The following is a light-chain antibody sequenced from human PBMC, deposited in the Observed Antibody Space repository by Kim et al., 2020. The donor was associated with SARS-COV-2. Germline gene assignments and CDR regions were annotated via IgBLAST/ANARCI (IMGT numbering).Light chain of an antibody. CDR1: ESVSNNY. CDR2: VAS. Sequence: SPGERATLSCRASESVSNNYLAWYQQKPGPAPRLLIDVASRRASGFPDRFSGSGSGTHFTLTISRLEPEDFAVYYCQQYGSSPLTFGGGTKVDIK. CDR3: QQYGSSPLT. J-gene: IGKJ4*01. V-gene: IGKV3-20*01.